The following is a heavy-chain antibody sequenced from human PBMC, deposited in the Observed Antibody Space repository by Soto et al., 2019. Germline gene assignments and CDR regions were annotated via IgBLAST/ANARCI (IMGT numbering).Heavy chain of an antibody. V-gene: IGHV3-74*01. CDR1: GFTFSSHW. D-gene: IGHD1-26*01. CDR3: VGTGRNSY. Sequence: GGSLRLSCAASGFTFSSHWMHWVRQAPGKGLVWVSRFNLYGSTTAYADSVKGRFTISRDNAKNTLHLQMNSLRAEDTAVYYCVGTGRNSYWGQGTLVTVSS. J-gene: IGHJ4*02. CDR2: FNLYGSTT.